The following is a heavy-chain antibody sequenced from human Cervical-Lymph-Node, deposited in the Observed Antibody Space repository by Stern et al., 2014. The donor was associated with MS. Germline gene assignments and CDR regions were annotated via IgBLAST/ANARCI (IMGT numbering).Heavy chain of an antibody. CDR3: SRGANSGRGGMDV. CDR1: GFTFSSFT. D-gene: IGHD4-23*01. V-gene: IGHV3-21*01. CDR2: ISSSSAYI. J-gene: IGHJ6*02. Sequence: EVQLVESGGRLVKPGESLRLSCAVSGFTFSSFTMNWVRQAPGQVLDWVSSISSSSAYIHYADSVKGRFTVSRDNAKNTLYLQMNSLRADDTAMYYCSRGANSGRGGMDVWGQGTTVTVSS.